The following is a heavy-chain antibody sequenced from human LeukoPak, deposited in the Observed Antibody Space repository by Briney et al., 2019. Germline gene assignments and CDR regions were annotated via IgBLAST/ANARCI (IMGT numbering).Heavy chain of an antibody. J-gene: IGHJ4*02. Sequence: GGSLRLSCAASGFTFSSFAMHWVRQAPGKGLEWVAVISLNGGDTNYAGSVKGRFTISRDNSKNTLYLQMNSLRAEDTAVYYCARGPSSGYWGQGTLVTVSS. V-gene: IGHV3-30*04. CDR2: ISLNGGDT. CDR1: GFTFSSFA. CDR3: ARGPSSGY.